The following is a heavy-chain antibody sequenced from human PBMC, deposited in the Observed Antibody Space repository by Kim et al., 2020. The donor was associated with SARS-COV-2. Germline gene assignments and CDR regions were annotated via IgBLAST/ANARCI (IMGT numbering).Heavy chain of an antibody. V-gene: IGHV4-34*01. Sequence: NPALKRQVTISVATSKNQFSLKLSSVTAADTAVYYCARVLLYYYYGMDVWGQGTTVTVSS. J-gene: IGHJ6*02. CDR3: ARVLLYYYYGMDV. D-gene: IGHD1-26*01.